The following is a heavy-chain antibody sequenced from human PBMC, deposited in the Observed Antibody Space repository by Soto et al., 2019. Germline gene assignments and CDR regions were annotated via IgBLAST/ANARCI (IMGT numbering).Heavy chain of an antibody. V-gene: IGHV3-53*04. CDR3: ARIGGGRVGSSLQYYYYYMDV. CDR1: GFTVSSNY. D-gene: IGHD6-6*01. CDR2: IYSGGST. J-gene: IGHJ6*03. Sequence: EVQLVESGGGLVQPGGSLRLSCAASGFTVSSNYMSWVRQAPGKGLEWVSVIYSGGSTYYADYVKGRFTISRHNSKNTLYLQMNSLGADDTAVYYCARIGGGRVGSSLQYYYYYMDVWGKGTTVTVSS.